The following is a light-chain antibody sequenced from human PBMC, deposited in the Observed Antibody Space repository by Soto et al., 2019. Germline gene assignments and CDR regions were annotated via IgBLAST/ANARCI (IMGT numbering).Light chain of an antibody. CDR3: QHYYAAPYT. CDR2: WAS. CDR1: QSVLYSSNNKNY. Sequence: DIVMTQSPDSLAVSLGERATINCKSSQSVLYSSNNKNYLAWYQQKAGQSPKLLIYWASTRDSGVPDRFSGSGSETDFTLTISSLQAEDVAVYYCQHYYAAPYTFGQGTKLEIK. V-gene: IGKV4-1*01. J-gene: IGKJ2*01.